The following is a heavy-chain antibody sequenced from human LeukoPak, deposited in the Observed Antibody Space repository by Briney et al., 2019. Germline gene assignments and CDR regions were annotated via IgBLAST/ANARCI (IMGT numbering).Heavy chain of an antibody. J-gene: IGHJ4*02. D-gene: IGHD3-22*01. CDR2: IGTAGDT. CDR3: AKDRYYYDSSGYAVDY. Sequence: GGSLRLSCAASGFTFSSYDMHWVRQATGKGLEWVSAIGTAGDTYYPGSVKGRFTISRDNSKYTLYLQMNSLRAEDTAVYYCAKDRYYYDSSGYAVDYWGQGTLVTVSS. V-gene: IGHV3-13*01. CDR1: GFTFSSYD.